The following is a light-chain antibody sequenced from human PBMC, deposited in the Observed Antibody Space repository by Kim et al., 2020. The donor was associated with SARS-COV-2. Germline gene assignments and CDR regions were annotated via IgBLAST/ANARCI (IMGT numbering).Light chain of an antibody. CDR1: QDITNA. J-gene: IGKJ4*01. Sequence: SAAIGDRVTITWRASQDITNALAWYQQRPGTAPNLLSYDASSLESVVPSRFSGSGSGTDFTLTIHSLPPEDSATYYCQQFKNYPTFGGGTKVEIK. CDR3: QQFKNYPT. CDR2: DAS. V-gene: IGKV1D-13*01.